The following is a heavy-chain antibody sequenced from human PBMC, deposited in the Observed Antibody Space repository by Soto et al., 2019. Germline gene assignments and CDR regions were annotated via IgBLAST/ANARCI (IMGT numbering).Heavy chain of an antibody. V-gene: IGHV3-23*01. J-gene: IGHJ6*02. CDR1: GFTFSSYA. CDR3: ANAVTPNGYYYYGMDV. CDR2: ISGSGGST. D-gene: IGHD4-17*01. Sequence: EVQLLESGGGLVQPGGSLRLSCAASGFTFSSYAMSWVRQAPGKGLEWVSAISGSGGSTYYADSVKGRFTISRDNSKNTLYLQMNSLRAEDTAVYYCANAVTPNGYYYYGMDVWGQGTTVTVSS.